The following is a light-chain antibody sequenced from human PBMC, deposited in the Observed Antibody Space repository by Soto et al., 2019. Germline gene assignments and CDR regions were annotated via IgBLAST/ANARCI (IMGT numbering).Light chain of an antibody. V-gene: IGLV4-69*01. CDR1: SGHSSYA. CDR3: QTGGTGIL. J-gene: IGLJ2*01. Sequence: QPVLTQSPSASASLGASVKLTCTLSSGHSSYAIAWHQQQPEKGPRYLMKLNSDGSHSKGDGLPDRFSGSSSGAERYLTISSLQSEDEADYYCQTGGTGILFGGGTKLTVL. CDR2: LNSDGSH.